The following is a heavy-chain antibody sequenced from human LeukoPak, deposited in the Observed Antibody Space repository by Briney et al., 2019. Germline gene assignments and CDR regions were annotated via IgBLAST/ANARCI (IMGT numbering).Heavy chain of an antibody. J-gene: IGHJ4*02. CDR1: GGSISSGGYY. V-gene: IGHV4-30-2*01. CDR3: ASKAFDRYFDY. CDR2: IYHSGST. D-gene: IGHD3-16*02. Sequence: SETLSLTCTVSGGSISSGGYYWSWLRQPPGKGLEWIGYIYHSGSTYYNPSLKSRVTISVDRSKNQFSLKLSSVTAADTAVYYCASKAFDRYFDYWGQGTLVTVSS.